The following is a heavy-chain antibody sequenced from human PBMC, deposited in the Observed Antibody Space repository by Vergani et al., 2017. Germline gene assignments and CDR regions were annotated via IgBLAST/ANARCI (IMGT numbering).Heavy chain of an antibody. CDR1: SHTFQTYG. V-gene: IGHV1-18*01. CDR2: IRTYTGHT. J-gene: IGHJ3*01. D-gene: IGHD1-1*01. Sequence: QVQLVQSGAGLKKPGASVSVSCKVSSHTFQTYGISWVRQAPGKGLEWMAWIRTYTGHTIYAQKVQDRVTMTADTSTNTAYMELRSLRSDDTAVYFCASVAPYNSEVTPTGFDVWGQGTMVTVSS. CDR3: ASVAPYNSEVTPTGFDV.